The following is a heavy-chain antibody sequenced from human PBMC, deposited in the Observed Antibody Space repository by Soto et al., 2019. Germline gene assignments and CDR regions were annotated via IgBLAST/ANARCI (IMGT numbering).Heavy chain of an antibody. J-gene: IGHJ6*02. CDR3: ARTDRDFYGLDV. CDR2: ISAAGDP. V-gene: IGHV3-13*05. CDR1: GFTFRNYD. Sequence: EVQLVESGGGLVQPGGSLRLSCEASGFTFRNYDMHWVRQGTGKGLEWVSGISAAGDPDYADSVDGRFTISRENAQNSVFLQMHRLSVGATAVYYCARTDRDFYGLDVWGQGTTVIVSS.